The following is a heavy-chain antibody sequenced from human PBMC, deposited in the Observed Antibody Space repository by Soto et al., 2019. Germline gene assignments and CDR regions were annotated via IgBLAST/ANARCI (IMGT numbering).Heavy chain of an antibody. Sequence: EVQLVASGGGLVKAGGSLRLSCAASGFTFRTHTLLWVRQDPGKGLEWVSSISTGGTYLEYAQSVKGRFTISRDDAKDSVLLQMNSLKTDDTAVYYCVKGGEDITSPYGMDVWGQGTTVTVSS. J-gene: IGHJ6*02. D-gene: IGHD3-16*01. CDR1: GFTFRTHT. CDR3: VKGGEDITSPYGMDV. V-gene: IGHV3-21*02. CDR2: ISTGGTYL.